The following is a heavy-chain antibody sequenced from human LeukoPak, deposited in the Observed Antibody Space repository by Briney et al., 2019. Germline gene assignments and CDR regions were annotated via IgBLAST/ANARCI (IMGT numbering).Heavy chain of an antibody. D-gene: IGHD6-19*01. CDR1: GFTFYDYA. V-gene: IGHV3-9*01. CDR3: AKDSSGWRSYFDY. Sequence: SLTLPCTASGFTFYDYAMHWFRQSRGKGLECVSGISWNSGSIVYADSVKGRFTISRDNAKNSLYLQMNSLRAEDTALYYCAKDSSGWRSYFDYWGQGTLVTVSS. J-gene: IGHJ4*02. CDR2: ISWNSGSI.